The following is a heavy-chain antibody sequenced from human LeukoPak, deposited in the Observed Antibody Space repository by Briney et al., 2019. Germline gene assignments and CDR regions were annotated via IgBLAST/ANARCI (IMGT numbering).Heavy chain of an antibody. CDR1: GYTFTSYY. CDR2: INPSGGST. V-gene: IGHV1-46*01. D-gene: IGHD5-24*01. Sequence: ASVKVSCKASGYTFTSYYMHWVRQAPGQGLEWMGIINPSGGSTSYAQKFQGRVTMTRDTSTSTVYMELSSLRSEDTAVYYCARDGRWLQPGYYYMDVWGKGTTVTISS. J-gene: IGHJ6*03. CDR3: ARDGRWLQPGYYYMDV.